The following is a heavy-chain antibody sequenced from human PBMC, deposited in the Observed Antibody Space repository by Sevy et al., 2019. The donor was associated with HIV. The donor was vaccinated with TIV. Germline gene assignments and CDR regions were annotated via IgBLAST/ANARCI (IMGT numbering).Heavy chain of an antibody. Sequence: GGSLRLSCAASGFTFSSYGMHWVRQAPGKGLEWVAVIWYDGSNKYYADSVKGRFTISRDNSKNMCYLQMNSLRTEDTAVFYCARGLAALPGYYYGMDVWGQGTTVTVSS. D-gene: IGHD6-6*01. CDR1: GFTFSSYG. J-gene: IGHJ6*02. CDR3: ARGLAALPGYYYGMDV. CDR2: IWYDGSNK. V-gene: IGHV3-33*01.